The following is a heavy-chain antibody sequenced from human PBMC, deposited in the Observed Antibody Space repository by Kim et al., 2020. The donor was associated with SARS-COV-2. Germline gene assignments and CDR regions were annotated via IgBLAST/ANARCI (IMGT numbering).Heavy chain of an antibody. CDR1: GFTFSTYS. CDR2: ISTSSTYI. Sequence: GGSPRLSCAASGFTFSTYSMYWVRQAPGKGLEWVSSISTSSTYIYYADSVKGRFTISRDNAKKSLYMQMNSLRAEDTAVYYCAGQGSSGWYWGQGTLVTV. D-gene: IGHD6-19*01. CDR3: AGQGSSGWY. V-gene: IGHV3-21*01. J-gene: IGHJ4*02.